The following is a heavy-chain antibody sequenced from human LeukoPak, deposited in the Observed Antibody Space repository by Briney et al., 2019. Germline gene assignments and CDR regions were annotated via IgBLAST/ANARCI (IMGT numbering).Heavy chain of an antibody. Sequence: GGSLRLSCAASGFIFSSYSMNWVRQAPGKGLEWVSSISSSSVYRYYADSLKGRFTISRDNAKNSLYLQMNSLRAEDTAVYYCAKDRGLGGSYWFFDYWGQGTLVTVSS. CDR1: GFIFSSYS. D-gene: IGHD1-26*01. J-gene: IGHJ4*02. CDR3: AKDRGLGGSYWFFDY. CDR2: ISSSSVYR. V-gene: IGHV3-21*04.